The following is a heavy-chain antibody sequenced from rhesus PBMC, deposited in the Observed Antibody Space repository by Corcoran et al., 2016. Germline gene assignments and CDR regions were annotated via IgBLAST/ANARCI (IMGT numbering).Heavy chain of an antibody. CDR2: IYGSGGST. D-gene: IGHD3-22*01. J-gene: IGHJ1*01. CDR1: GASISSNY. Sequence: QVQLQESGPGLVKPSETLPLTCAVSGASISSNYWSWIRQAPGKGLEWIGRIYGSGGSTDYNPSLKSRVTISIDTSKYRFSLNLNSVTAADTAVYYCARWSGHFDFWGQGALVTVSS. CDR3: ARWSGHFDF. V-gene: IGHV4S2*01.